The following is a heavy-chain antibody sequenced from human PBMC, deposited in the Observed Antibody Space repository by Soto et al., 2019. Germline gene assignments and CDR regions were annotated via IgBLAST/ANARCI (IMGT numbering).Heavy chain of an antibody. Sequence: EVQLVESGGGLVQPGRSLRLSCAASGFTFDDYAMHWVRQAPGKGLEWVSGISWNSGSISYADSVKGQFTISRDNAKNSLYLQMNSLRAEDTALYYCAKGGTKTGPNYYSFYGMDVWGQGTTVTVSS. V-gene: IGHV3-9*01. D-gene: IGHD3-9*01. CDR2: ISWNSGSI. CDR1: GFTFDDYA. J-gene: IGHJ6*02. CDR3: AKGGTKTGPNYYSFYGMDV.